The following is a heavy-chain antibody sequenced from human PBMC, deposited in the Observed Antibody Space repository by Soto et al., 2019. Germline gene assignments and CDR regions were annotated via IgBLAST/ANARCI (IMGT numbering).Heavy chain of an antibody. CDR3: ATDLGTDDFWSAYYTYYYMDV. CDR1: GFTFSSFA. CDR2: ISGSGDNT. D-gene: IGHD3-3*01. J-gene: IGHJ6*03. V-gene: IGHV3-23*01. Sequence: EVQLLESGGGLVQPGGSLGLSCAASGFTFSSFALYWVRQAPGKGLEWVSVISGSGDNTYYADAVKGRFTISRDNSKNTLQLQMNSLRAEDTAVYYCATDLGTDDFWSAYYTYYYMDVWGKGTTVTVSS.